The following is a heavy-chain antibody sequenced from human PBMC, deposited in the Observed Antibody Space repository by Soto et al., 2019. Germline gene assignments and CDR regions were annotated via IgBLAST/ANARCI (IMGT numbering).Heavy chain of an antibody. CDR3: ARDRNYYDSSGYNYFEY. CDR1: GYTFTSYY. D-gene: IGHD3-22*01. J-gene: IGHJ4*02. V-gene: IGHV1-46*01. Sequence: ASVKVSCKASGYTFTSYYMHWVRQAPGQGLEWMGIINPSGGSTSYAQKFQGRVTMTRDTSTSTVYMELSSLRSEDTAVYYCARDRNYYDSSGYNYFEYWGQGTLVTVSS. CDR2: INPSGGST.